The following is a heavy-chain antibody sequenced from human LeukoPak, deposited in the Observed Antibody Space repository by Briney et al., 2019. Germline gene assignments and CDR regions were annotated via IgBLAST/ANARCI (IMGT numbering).Heavy chain of an antibody. CDR1: GFSFTSYA. CDR3: VRARYSSDSYYFDY. Sequence: PGGSLRLSCAASGFSFTSYAMSWVRQAQGKGLEWVSAISGSGGSTYYADSVKGRFTISRDKAKNLLYLQMNSLRAEDTAVYYCVRARYSSDSYYFDYWGQGTLVTVSS. CDR2: ISGSGGST. V-gene: IGHV3-23*01. D-gene: IGHD5-18*01. J-gene: IGHJ4*02.